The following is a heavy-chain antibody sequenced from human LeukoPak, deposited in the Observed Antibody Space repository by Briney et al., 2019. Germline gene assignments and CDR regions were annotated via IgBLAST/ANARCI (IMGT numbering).Heavy chain of an antibody. Sequence: ASVKVSCKASGYTFTGYYMHWVRQAPGQGLEWMGWINPNSGGTNYAQKFQGRVTMTRDTSISTAYMELSRLRSDDTAVYYCAREGGYSSGWYNWFDPWGQGTLVTVSS. V-gene: IGHV1-2*02. D-gene: IGHD6-19*01. J-gene: IGHJ5*02. CDR2: INPNSGGT. CDR3: AREGGYSSGWYNWFDP. CDR1: GYTFTGYY.